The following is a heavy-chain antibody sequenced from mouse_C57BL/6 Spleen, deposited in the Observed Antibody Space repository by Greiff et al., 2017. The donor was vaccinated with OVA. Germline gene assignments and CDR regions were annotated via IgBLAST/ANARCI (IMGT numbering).Heavy chain of an antibody. CDR3: TRGVTTVVPFDY. V-gene: IGHV5-9-1*02. CDR1: GFTFSSYA. D-gene: IGHD1-1*01. Sequence: EVKLVESGEGLVKPGGSLKLSCAASGFTFSSYAMSWVRQTPEKRLEWVAYISSGGDYIYYADTVKGQFTISRDNARNTLYLQMSSLKSEDTAMYYCTRGVTTVVPFDYWGQGTTLTVSS. J-gene: IGHJ2*01. CDR2: ISSGGDYI.